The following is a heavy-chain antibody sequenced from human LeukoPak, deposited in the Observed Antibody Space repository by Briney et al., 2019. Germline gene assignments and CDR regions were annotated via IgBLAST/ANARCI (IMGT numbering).Heavy chain of an antibody. CDR1: GYTFTGYY. CDR2: INPSSGDT. D-gene: IGHD6-13*01. CDR3: ARESSSWAPIDY. J-gene: IGHJ4*02. Sequence: GASVKVSCKASGYTFTGYYMHWVRQAPGQGLEWMGWINPSSGDTNYAQKFQGRVTMTRDTSISTAYMELSRLRSDDTAVYYCARESSSWAPIDYWGQGTLVTVSS. V-gene: IGHV1-2*02.